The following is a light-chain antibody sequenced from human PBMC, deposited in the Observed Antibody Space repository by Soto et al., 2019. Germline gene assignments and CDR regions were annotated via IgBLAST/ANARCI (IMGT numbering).Light chain of an antibody. J-gene: IGLJ2*01. V-gene: IGLV3-21*02. CDR1: NIGGKS. CDR2: DDY. Sequence: SYELTQPPSVSVAPGQTASITCGGNNIGGKSVHWYQQKAGQAPVLVVCDDYERPSGIPERFSGSSSGNTATLTITRVEAGDEADYYCQVWDSSSDRVEFGGGTKLTVL. CDR3: QVWDSSSDRVE.